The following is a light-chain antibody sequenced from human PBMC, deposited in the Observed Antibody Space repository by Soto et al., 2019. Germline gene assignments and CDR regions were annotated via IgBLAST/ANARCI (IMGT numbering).Light chain of an antibody. Sequence: EIVMTQSPGTLSLSPGERATLSCRASQSVSSSFLAWYQQKPGQAPRLLIYGASSRATGLPDRFSGSGSGTEFTLTISSLEPEDFAVYYCQQYSKSPFTFGQGTKLELK. V-gene: IGKV3-20*01. J-gene: IGKJ2*01. CDR2: GAS. CDR3: QQYSKSPFT. CDR1: QSVSSSF.